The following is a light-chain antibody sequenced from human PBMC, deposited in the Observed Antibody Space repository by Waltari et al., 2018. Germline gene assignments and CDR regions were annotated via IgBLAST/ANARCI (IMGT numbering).Light chain of an antibody. J-gene: IGKJ4*01. V-gene: IGKV4-1*01. CDR3: QQYFKTPLT. CDR1: QTILYSSSNKNY. Sequence: DIVMTQSPDSLTVSLGERATINCKPSQTILYSSSNKNYLAWYQQKPRQPPKLLIYWAYTRESGVPDRFSGTGSGTDFTLTISRLQAEDVAVYYCQQYFKTPLTFGGGTKVEIK. CDR2: WAY.